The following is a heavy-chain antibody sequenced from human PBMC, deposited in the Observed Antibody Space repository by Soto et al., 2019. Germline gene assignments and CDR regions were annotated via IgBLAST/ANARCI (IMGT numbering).Heavy chain of an antibody. CDR1: GDSVSSNSAV. CDR3: ITDGPDGRAY. D-gene: IGHD2-8*01. J-gene: IGHJ4*02. V-gene: IGHV6-1*01. Sequence: SQTLSLTCAISGDSVSSNSAVWNWIRQSTTRGLEWLGRTYYRSKWYNDYAVSVKSRITINPDTSKNQFSLQLNSVTPEDTAVYYCITDGPDGRAYWGQGTQVTVSS. CDR2: TYYRSKWYN.